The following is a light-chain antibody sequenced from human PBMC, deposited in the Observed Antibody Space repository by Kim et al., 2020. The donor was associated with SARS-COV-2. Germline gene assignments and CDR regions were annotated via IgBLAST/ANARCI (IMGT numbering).Light chain of an antibody. V-gene: IGLV2-14*03. CDR1: KSDFGDYNF. J-gene: IGLJ3*02. Sequence: QSALTQPASVSGSPGQSITISCTGTKSDFGDYNFVSWYQHHPGKAPKLLIYDVNERPSGISDRFSGSRSGNTASLTISGLQAEDEADYYCTSYTRSDTWVFGGGTQLTVL. CDR3: TSYTRSDTWV. CDR2: DVN.